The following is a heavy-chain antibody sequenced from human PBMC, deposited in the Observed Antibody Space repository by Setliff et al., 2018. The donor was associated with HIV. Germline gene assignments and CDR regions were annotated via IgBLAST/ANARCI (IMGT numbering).Heavy chain of an antibody. CDR2: IYYSGGT. D-gene: IGHD5-18*01. Sequence: SETLSLTCTVSGGSISTYYWSWIRQPPGKGLEWMGNIYYSGGTNYNPSLKSRVTISVDTSKNQFSLKLSSVTAADTAVYYCARGQGRFSFGAQLGYYFDYWGQGTPVTVSS. CDR3: ARGQGRFSFGAQLGYYFDY. J-gene: IGHJ4*02. V-gene: IGHV4-59*01. CDR1: GGSISTYY.